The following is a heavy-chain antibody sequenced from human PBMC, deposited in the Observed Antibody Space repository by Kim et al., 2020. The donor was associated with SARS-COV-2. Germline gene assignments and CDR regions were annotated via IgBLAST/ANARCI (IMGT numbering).Heavy chain of an antibody. Sequence: SETLSLTCTVSGGSISSGSYYWSWIRQPAGKGLEWIGRIYTSGSTNYNPSLKSRVTISVDTSKNQFSLKLSSVTAADTAVYYCARDRKAGRYSSSSEAFDPWGQGTLVTVSS. V-gene: IGHV4-61*02. CDR2: IYTSGST. J-gene: IGHJ5*02. CDR3: ARDRKAGRYSSSSEAFDP. D-gene: IGHD6-6*01. CDR1: GGSISSGSYY.